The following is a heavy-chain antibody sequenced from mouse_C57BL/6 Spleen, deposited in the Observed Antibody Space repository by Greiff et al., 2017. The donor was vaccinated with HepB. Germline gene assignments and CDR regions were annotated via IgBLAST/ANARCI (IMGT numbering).Heavy chain of an antibody. CDR3: ARRWLPFMDY. CDR2: IDPSDSYT. D-gene: IGHD2-2*01. V-gene: IGHV1-69*01. CDR1: GYTFTSYW. J-gene: IGHJ4*01. Sequence: QVQLQQPGAELVMPGASVKLSCKASGYTFTSYWMHWVKQRPGQGLEWIGEIDPSDSYTNYNQKFKSKSTLTVDKSSSTAYMQLSSLTSEDSAVYYCARRWLPFMDYWGQGTSVTVSS.